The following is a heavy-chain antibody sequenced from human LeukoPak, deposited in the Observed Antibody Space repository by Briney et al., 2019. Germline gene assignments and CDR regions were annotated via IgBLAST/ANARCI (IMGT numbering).Heavy chain of an antibody. J-gene: IGHJ5*02. CDR1: GGSISSSSHS. V-gene: IGHV4-39*01. CDR3: AQSLGSSNWIGNWFDP. D-gene: IGHD6-13*01. CDR2: IYYTGTT. Sequence: SETLSLTCTVSGGSISSSSHSWGWIRQPPGKGLEWTGSIYYTGTTYYNPSLKSRVTISVDTSKNQFSLKLNSVTAADAAVYYCAQSLGSSNWIGNWFDPWGQGTLVTVS.